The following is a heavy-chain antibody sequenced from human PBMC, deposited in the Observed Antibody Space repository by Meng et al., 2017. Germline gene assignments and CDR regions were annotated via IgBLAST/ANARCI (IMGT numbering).Heavy chain of an antibody. D-gene: IGHD6-19*01. CDR1: GFTFGDYA. V-gene: IGHV3-49*03. Sequence: GESLKISCTASGFTFGDYAMSWFRQAPGKGLEWVGFIRSKAYGGTTEYAASVKGRFTISRDDSKSIAYLQMNSLRAEDTAVYYCARTDSSGHGDAFDIWGQGTMVTVSS. J-gene: IGHJ3*02. CDR3: ARTDSSGHGDAFDI. CDR2: IRSKAYGGTT.